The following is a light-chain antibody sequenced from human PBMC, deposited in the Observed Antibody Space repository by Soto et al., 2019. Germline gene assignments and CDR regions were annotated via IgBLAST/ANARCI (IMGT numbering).Light chain of an antibody. CDR2: GNS. CDR3: RSSDSSLSYV. CDR1: SSNIGAGYD. V-gene: IGLV1-40*01. J-gene: IGLJ1*01. Sequence: QSVLTQPPSVSGAPGQRVTISCTGSSSNIGAGYDVHWYQQLPGTAPKLLIYGNSNRPSGVPDRFSGSKSGTSASLAITGLRADDEADYYCRSSDSSLSYVFGTGTKLTVL.